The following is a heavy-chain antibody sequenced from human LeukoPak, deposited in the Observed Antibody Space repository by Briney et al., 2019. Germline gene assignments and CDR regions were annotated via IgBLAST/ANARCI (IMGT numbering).Heavy chain of an antibody. CDR1: GFTFSSYW. D-gene: IGHD3-3*01. CDR3: ARDQVPYDFWSGYYLGY. CDR2: IKQDGSEK. V-gene: IGHV3-7*01. J-gene: IGHJ4*02. Sequence: GGSLRLSCAASGFTFSSYWMSWVRQAPGKGREWVANIKQDGSEKYYVDSVKGRFTISRDNAKNSLYLQMNSLRAEDTAVYYCARDQVPYDFWSGYYLGYWGQGTLVTVSS.